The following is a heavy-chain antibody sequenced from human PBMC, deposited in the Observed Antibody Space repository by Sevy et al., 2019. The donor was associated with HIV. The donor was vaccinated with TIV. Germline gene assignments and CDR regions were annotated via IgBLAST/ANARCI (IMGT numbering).Heavy chain of an antibody. V-gene: IGHV3-30-3*01. D-gene: IGHD3-22*01. CDR3: ARDSVAKHYYDSSDDAFDI. CDR1: GFSFTNYA. CDR2: ISYDGSNK. Sequence: GGSLRLSCAASGFSFTNYAMSWVRQAPGKGLEWVAVISYDGSNKYYADSVKGRFTISRDNSKNTLYLQMNSLRAEDTAVYYCARDSVAKHYYDSSDDAFDIWGQGTMVTVSS. J-gene: IGHJ3*02.